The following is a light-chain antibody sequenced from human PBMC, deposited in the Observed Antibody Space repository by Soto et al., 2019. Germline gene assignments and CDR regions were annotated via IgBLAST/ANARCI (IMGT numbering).Light chain of an antibody. CDR3: QQYSTYTPRT. V-gene: IGKV1-5*03. J-gene: IGKJ1*01. CDR1: QTISSW. Sequence: DIQMTQYPSTLSGSVGDRVTITCRASQTISSWLAWYQQKPGKAPKLLIYKASTLKSGVPSRFSGSGSGTEFTLTISSLQPDDFATYYCQQYSTYTPRTFGQGTMVDI. CDR2: KAS.